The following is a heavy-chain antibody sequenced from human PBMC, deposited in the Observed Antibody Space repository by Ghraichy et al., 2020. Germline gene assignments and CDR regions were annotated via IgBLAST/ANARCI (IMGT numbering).Heavy chain of an antibody. J-gene: IGHJ6*02. D-gene: IGHD3-3*01. Sequence: GESLNISCAGSGFTDSKAWMTWVRQAPGKGLEWVGRVKSNTDGGAVDYAAPVKGRFIISRDDPKSTVYLQMNGLKTEDTGVYYCKAFWRDKDGLDVWGQGTTVTVSS. CDR1: GFTDSKAW. CDR2: VKSNTDGGAV. V-gene: IGHV3-15*01. CDR3: KAFWRDKDGLDV.